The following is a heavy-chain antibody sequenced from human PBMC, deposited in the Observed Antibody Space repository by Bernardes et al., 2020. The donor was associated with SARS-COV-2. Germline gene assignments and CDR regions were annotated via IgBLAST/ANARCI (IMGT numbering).Heavy chain of an antibody. CDR1: GGSISSYY. CDR2: IYYSGST. CDR3: ARHLKGYYDSSGYYNDAFDI. Sequence: SETLSLTCTVSGGSISSYYWSWIRQPPGKGLEWIGYIYYSGSTNYNPSLKSRVTISVDTSKNQVSLKLSSVTAADTAVYYCARHLKGYYDSSGYYNDAFDIWGQGTMVTVSS. J-gene: IGHJ3*02. D-gene: IGHD3-22*01. V-gene: IGHV4-59*08.